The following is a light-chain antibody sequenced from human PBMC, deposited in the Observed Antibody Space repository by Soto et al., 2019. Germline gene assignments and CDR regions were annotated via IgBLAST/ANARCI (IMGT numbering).Light chain of an antibody. V-gene: IGKV1-39*01. CDR1: QTISSY. CDR3: QQSYSIPLT. J-gene: IGKJ5*01. CDR2: AAT. Sequence: DIQMTQSPSSLSASVGDRVTLTCRASQTISSYVNWYQQKPVKAPKLLIYAATNMQSGVPLRFRGSGSGTDFTLTISSLQPEDFATYYCQQSYSIPLTFGQGARLEIK.